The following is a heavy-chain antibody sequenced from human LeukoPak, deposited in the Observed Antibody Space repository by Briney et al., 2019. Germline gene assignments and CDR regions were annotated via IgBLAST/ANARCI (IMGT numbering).Heavy chain of an antibody. D-gene: IGHD5-24*01. CDR3: AKGGRWLQSGNWFDP. J-gene: IGHJ5*02. V-gene: IGHV3-23*01. CDR2: ISASGGST. CDR1: GFTFTTYA. Sequence: GGSLRLSCAASGFTFTTYALTWVRQAPGKGLEWVSAISASGGSTYYADSVKGRFTISRDNSKNTLYLQMNSLRGDDTAIYYCAKGGRWLQSGNWFDPWGQGTLVTVSS.